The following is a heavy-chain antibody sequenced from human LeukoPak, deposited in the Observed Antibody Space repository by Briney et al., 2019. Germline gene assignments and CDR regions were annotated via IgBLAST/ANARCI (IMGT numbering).Heavy chain of an antibody. CDR2: IYCGDSDT. J-gene: IGHJ4*02. CDR1: GFSFSRYW. CDR3: ARSALSSGSLYYFEY. Sequence: GESLKISCQGFGFSFSRYWIGWVRQMPGRGLEWMGIIYCGDSDTRYGPSFQGQVTISADRSTSTAYLQWSSLKASDTAIYYCARSALSSGSLYYFEYWGQGTLATVSS. D-gene: IGHD1-26*01. V-gene: IGHV5-51*01.